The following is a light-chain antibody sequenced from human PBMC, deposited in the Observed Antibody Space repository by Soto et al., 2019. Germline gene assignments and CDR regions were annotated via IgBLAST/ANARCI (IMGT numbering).Light chain of an antibody. CDR2: DVS. V-gene: IGLV2-14*03. Sequence: QSALTQPASVSGSPGQSITISCTGTSSDVGGSNYVSWYQQHPGKAPKVIIYDVSNRPSGVSDRFSGSKSGNTASLTISGLQAEDEADYYCCSYTSTSTLYVFGTGTKLTVL. CDR1: SSDVGGSNY. CDR3: CSYTSTSTLYV. J-gene: IGLJ1*01.